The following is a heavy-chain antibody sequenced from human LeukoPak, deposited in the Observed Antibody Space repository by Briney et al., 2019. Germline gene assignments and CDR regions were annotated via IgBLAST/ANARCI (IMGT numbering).Heavy chain of an antibody. Sequence: SETLSLTCTVSGYSINSGYYWGWIRQPPGKGLEWIGSISHSGLTYYNPSLKSRVSISADTSKNQFSLRLSSVTAADTALYYCARSGYYYSVFDFWGQGTLVTVSS. D-gene: IGHD3-22*01. V-gene: IGHV4-38-2*02. J-gene: IGHJ4*02. CDR1: GYSINSGYY. CDR2: ISHSGLT. CDR3: ARSGYYYSVFDF.